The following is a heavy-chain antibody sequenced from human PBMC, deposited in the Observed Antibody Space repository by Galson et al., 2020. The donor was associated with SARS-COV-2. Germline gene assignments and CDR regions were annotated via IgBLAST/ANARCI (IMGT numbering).Heavy chain of an antibody. CDR2: LNGDGTST. D-gene: IGHD3-10*01. CDR3: ARDSGWTYSPRPRRN. J-gene: IGHJ4*02. V-gene: IGHV3-74*03. Sequence: GGSLRLSCVASGFTFSDYTIHWVRQAPGKGLVWVSRLNGDGTSTKYADSVKGRFTISRDNARNTVYLQMNNLRAEDTAVYYCARDSGWTYSPRPRRNWGQGTLVTVSS. CDR1: GFTFSDYT.